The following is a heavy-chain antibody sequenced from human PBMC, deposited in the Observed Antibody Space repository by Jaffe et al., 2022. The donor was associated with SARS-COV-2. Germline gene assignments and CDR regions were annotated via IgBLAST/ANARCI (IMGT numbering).Heavy chain of an antibody. V-gene: IGHV7-4-1*02. CDR2: INTNTGNP. CDR1: GYTFTSYL. J-gene: IGHJ4*02. Sequence: VQLVQSGSELKKPGASVKVSCKASGYTFTSYLINWVRQAPGQGLEWMGWINTNTGNPTYAQGFTGRFVFSLDTSVSTSYLQISSLKAEDTAFYYCARGGSGLLRRSFDSWGQGTLVTVSS. CDR3: ARGGSGLLRRSFDS. D-gene: IGHD3-16*01.